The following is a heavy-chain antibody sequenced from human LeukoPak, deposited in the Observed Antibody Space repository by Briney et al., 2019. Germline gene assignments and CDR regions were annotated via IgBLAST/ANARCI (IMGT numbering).Heavy chain of an antibody. V-gene: IGHV4-59*12. CDR3: ARVAAAGNYYFDY. CDR2: IYYSGST. D-gene: IGHD6-13*01. J-gene: IGHJ4*02. CDR1: GGSISGYY. Sequence: PSETLSLTCTVSGGSISGYYWTWIRQPPGKGLEWIGSIYYSGSTYYNPSLKSRVTISIDTSKNQFSLKLSSVTAADTAVYFCARVAAAGNYYFDYWGQGTLVTVSS.